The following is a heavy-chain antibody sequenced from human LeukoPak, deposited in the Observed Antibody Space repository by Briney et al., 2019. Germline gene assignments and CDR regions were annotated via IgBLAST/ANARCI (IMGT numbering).Heavy chain of an antibody. D-gene: IGHD1-26*01. CDR1: GFTFSSYA. CDR2: ISGSGGST. V-gene: IGHV3-23*01. CDR3: AKSGPRVGATYYYFDY. Sequence: SGGSLRLSCAASGFTFSSYAMSWVHQAPGKGLEWVSAISGSGGSTYYADSVKGRFTISRDNSKNTLYLQMNSLRAEDTAVYYCAKSGPRVGATYYYFDYWGQGTLVTVSS. J-gene: IGHJ4*02.